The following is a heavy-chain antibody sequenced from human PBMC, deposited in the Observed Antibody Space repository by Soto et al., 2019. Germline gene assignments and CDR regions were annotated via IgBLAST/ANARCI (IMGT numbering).Heavy chain of an antibody. CDR2: ISAYNGNT. Sequence: ASVKVSCKASGYTFTSYGISWVRQAPGQGLEWMGWISAYNGNTNYAQKLQGRVTMTTDTSTSTAYMELRSLRSDDTAVYYCARRYDSSGYNYYYYYGMDVWGQGNTVTVSS. CDR3: ARRYDSSGYNYYYYYGMDV. D-gene: IGHD3-22*01. CDR1: GYTFTSYG. V-gene: IGHV1-18*01. J-gene: IGHJ6*02.